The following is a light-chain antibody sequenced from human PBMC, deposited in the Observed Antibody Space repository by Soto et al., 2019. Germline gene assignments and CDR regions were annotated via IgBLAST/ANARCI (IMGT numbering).Light chain of an antibody. CDR3: SSYAGSNNYV. CDR2: EVS. J-gene: IGLJ1*01. Sequence: QSVLTRPPSASGSHGQSVTISCTGTSRDVGGYNYVSWYQQHPGKAPKLMIYEVSKRPSGVPDRFSGSKSGNTASLTVSGLQAEDEADYYCSSYAGSNNYVFGTGTKVTVL. V-gene: IGLV2-8*01. CDR1: SRDVGGYNY.